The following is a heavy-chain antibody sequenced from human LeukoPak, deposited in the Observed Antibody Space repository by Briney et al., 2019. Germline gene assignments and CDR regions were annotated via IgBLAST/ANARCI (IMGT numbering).Heavy chain of an antibody. Sequence: GGSLRLSCAASGFIFSSYGMHWVLQAPGKGLEWVAVISYDGSNKYYADSVKGRFTISRDNSKNTLYLQMNSLRAEDTAVYYCARDDSSSSFDYWGQGTLVTVSS. V-gene: IGHV3-30*03. CDR1: GFIFSSYG. D-gene: IGHD6-6*01. J-gene: IGHJ4*02. CDR2: ISYDGSNK. CDR3: ARDDSSSSFDY.